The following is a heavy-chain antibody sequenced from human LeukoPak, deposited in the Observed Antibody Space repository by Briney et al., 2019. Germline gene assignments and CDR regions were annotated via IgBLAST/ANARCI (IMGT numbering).Heavy chain of an antibody. J-gene: IGHJ4*02. CDR2: IYHSGST. CDR1: GGSISSGGYS. D-gene: IGHD2-2*01. V-gene: IGHV4-30-2*01. Sequence: PSETLSLTCAVSGGSISSGGYSRSWIRQPPGKGLEWIGYIYHSGSTYYNPSLKSRVTISVDRSKNQFSLKLSSVTVADTGVFYCARGVAGTLPIVPAALFDQWGQGTLVTVSS. CDR3: ARGVAGTLPIVPAALFDQ.